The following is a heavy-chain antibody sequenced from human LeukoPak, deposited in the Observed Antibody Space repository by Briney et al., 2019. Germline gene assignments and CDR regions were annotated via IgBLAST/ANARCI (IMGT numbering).Heavy chain of an antibody. CDR1: GYTFTSYA. Sequence: ASVKVSCKASGYTFTSYAMHWVRQAPGQRLEWMGWINAGNGNTKYSQKFQGRVTITRDTSASTAYMELSSLRSEDTAVYYCARYDSSGYYRAFDIWGQGTMVTVSS. V-gene: IGHV1-3*01. D-gene: IGHD3-22*01. J-gene: IGHJ3*02. CDR2: INAGNGNT. CDR3: ARYDSSGYYRAFDI.